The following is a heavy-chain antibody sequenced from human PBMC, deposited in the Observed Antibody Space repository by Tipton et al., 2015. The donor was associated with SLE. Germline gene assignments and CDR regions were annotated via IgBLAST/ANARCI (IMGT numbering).Heavy chain of an antibody. V-gene: IGHV3-7*03. CDR3: ARVYWGQLLSS. Sequence: SLRLSCSASGFTFSSYAMHWVRQAPGKGLEWVANIKQDGSEKYYVGSVKGRFTISRDNAKNSLYLQMNSLRAEDTAVYYCARVYWGQLLSSWGQGTLVTVSS. CDR1: GFTFSSYA. CDR2: IKQDGSEK. D-gene: IGHD1-26*01. J-gene: IGHJ4*02.